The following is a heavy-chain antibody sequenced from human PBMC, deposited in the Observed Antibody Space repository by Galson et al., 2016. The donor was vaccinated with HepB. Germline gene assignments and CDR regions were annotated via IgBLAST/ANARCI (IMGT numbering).Heavy chain of an antibody. CDR3: ARSSSGPLVFRSFFDS. CDR2: IYYSGRT. CDR1: GGSIRSYY. D-gene: IGHD2-8*02. Sequence: SETLSLTCTVSGGSIRSYYWSWIRQPPGKGLEWIGFIYYSGRTNYNPSLKSRVTMLVDTSKNQFSLKPSSVTAADTAVYYCARSSSGPLVFRSFFDSWGQGTLVTVSS. J-gene: IGHJ4*02. V-gene: IGHV4-59*01.